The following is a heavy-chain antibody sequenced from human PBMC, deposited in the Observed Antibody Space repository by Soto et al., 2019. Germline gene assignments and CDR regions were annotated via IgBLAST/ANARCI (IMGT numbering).Heavy chain of an antibody. V-gene: IGHV4-30-2*01. CDR3: ARRADYGDYEPFDY. Sequence: SETLSLTCAVSGGSISSGGYSWSWIRQPPGKGLEWIGYIYHSGSTYYNPSLKSRVTISVDRSKNQFSLKLSSVTAADTAVYYCARRADYGDYEPFDYRGQGTLVTVSS. J-gene: IGHJ4*02. CDR1: GGSISSGGYS. CDR2: IYHSGST. D-gene: IGHD4-17*01.